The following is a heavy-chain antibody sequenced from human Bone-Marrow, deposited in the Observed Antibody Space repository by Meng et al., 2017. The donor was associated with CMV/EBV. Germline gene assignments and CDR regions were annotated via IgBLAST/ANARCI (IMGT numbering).Heavy chain of an antibody. CDR2: ISYDGSNK. D-gene: IGHD6-19*01. Sequence: SCAASGFTFSSYAMHWVRQAPGKGLEWVAVISYDGSNKYYADSVKGRFTISRDNSKNTLYLQMNSLRAEDTAVYYCARGLPSGWAQWGQGTLVTVSS. V-gene: IGHV3-30*04. CDR3: ARGLPSGWAQ. CDR1: GFTFSSYA. J-gene: IGHJ4*02.